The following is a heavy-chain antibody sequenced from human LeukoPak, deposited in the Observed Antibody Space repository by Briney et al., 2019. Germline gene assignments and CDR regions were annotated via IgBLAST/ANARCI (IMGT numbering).Heavy chain of an antibody. J-gene: IGHJ4*02. CDR1: GFTFSSYT. D-gene: IGHD1-26*01. V-gene: IGHV3-48*01. CDR3: ARVGSTLPFDY. CDR2: ITSISSGI. Sequence: PGGSLRLSCAASGFTFSSYTMSWVRQAPGKGLEWVSYITSISSGIFYADSVKGRFTISRDNSKNTLYLQMNSLRTDDTAVYYCARVGSTLPFDYWGQGTLVTVSS.